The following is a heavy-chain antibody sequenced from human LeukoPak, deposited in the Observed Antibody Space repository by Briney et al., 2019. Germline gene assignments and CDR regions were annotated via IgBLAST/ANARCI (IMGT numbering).Heavy chain of an antibody. CDR1: GGSIRSGDYY. Sequence: PSETLSLTCTVSGGSIRSGDYYWSWIRQPPGKGLEWIGYIYYSGSTYYNPSLKSRVTILVDTSKNQFSLKLTSVTAADTAVYYCARDKSGYYHDPYNWFDPWGQGTLVTVSS. CDR3: ARDKSGYYHDPYNWFDP. CDR2: IYYSGST. V-gene: IGHV4-30-4*01. D-gene: IGHD3-3*01. J-gene: IGHJ5*02.